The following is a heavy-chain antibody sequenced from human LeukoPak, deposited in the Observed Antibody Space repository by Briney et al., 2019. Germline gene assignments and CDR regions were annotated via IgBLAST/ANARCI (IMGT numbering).Heavy chain of an antibody. CDR1: GFTVSSNY. Sequence: GGSLRLSCAASGFTVSSNYMSWVRQAPGKGLGWVSVIYSGGSTYYADSVKGRFTISRDNSKNTLYLQMNSLRAEDTAVYYCARVSTYNFWSGSYSTTYYMDVWGKGTTVTVSS. D-gene: IGHD3-3*01. J-gene: IGHJ6*03. CDR2: IYSGGST. CDR3: ARVSTYNFWSGSYSTTYYMDV. V-gene: IGHV3-53*01.